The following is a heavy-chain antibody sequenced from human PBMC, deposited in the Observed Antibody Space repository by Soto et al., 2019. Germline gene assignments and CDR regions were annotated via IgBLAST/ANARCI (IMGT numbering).Heavy chain of an antibody. J-gene: IGHJ4*02. V-gene: IGHV3-30*19. D-gene: IGHD4-17*01. CDR3: ARQNDDGVYRFFDY. CDR1: GFMFSNYG. CDR2: IAYDGSNK. Sequence: QVQLVESGGGVVQPGRSLRLSCAASGFMFSNYGMYWVRQAPGKGLEWVAVIAYDGSNKYYTDSVEGRFTISRDNSKNTLYLHMNTLSGEDTAVYYCARQNDDGVYRFFDYWGQGTLVTVSA.